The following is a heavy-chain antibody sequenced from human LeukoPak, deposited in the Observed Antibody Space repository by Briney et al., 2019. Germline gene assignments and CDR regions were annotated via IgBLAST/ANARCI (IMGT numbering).Heavy chain of an antibody. D-gene: IGHD3-22*01. J-gene: IGHJ4*02. Sequence: GESLKISCKGSGYSFTSYWIGWVRQMPGKGLEWMGIIYPGDSDTRYSPSFQGQATISADKSISTAYLQWSSLKASDTAMYYCARHPYYDSSGYYLPYLDYWGQGTLVTVSS. CDR2: IYPGDSDT. V-gene: IGHV5-51*01. CDR3: ARHPYYDSSGYYLPYLDY. CDR1: GYSFTSYW.